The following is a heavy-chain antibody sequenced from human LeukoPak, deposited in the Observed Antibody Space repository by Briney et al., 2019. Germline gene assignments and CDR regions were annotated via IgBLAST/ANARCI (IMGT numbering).Heavy chain of an antibody. CDR3: ARYPPATYYYCYYMDV. V-gene: IGHV3-20*04. CDR2: INWNGGST. Sequence: PGGSLRLSCAASGFTVSSNEMSWVRQAPGKGLEWVSGINWNGGSTGYADSVKGRFTISRDNAKNSLYLQMNSLRAEDTALYYCARYPPATYYYCYYMDVWGKGTTVTVSS. CDR1: GFTVSSNE. J-gene: IGHJ6*03.